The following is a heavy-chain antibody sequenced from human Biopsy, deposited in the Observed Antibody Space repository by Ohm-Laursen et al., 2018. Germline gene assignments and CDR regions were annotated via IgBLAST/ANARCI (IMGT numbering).Heavy chain of an antibody. V-gene: IGHV4-34*01. D-gene: IGHD6-13*01. J-gene: IGHJ6*02. CDR2: ITQSWST. CDR3: ARVPLPGIGAAYQGRFLYGMDV. CDR1: GGSFNGYF. Sequence: SDTLSLTCAVYGGSFNGYFWSWIRQPPGKGLEWIGDITQSWSTNYSPSLKSRVTISVDTAKNQFSLSLRPVTAAATAVDDCARVPLPGIGAAYQGRFLYGMDVWGQGTTVSVSS.